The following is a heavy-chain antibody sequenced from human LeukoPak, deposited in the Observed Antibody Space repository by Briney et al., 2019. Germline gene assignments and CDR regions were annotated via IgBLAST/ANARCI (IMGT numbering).Heavy chain of an antibody. J-gene: IGHJ4*02. V-gene: IGHV1-2*04. CDR3: ARGGYFGSGSYPTYYFDY. D-gene: IGHD3-10*01. CDR1: GYTFTGYY. Sequence: ASVKVSCKASGYTFTGYYMHWLRQAPGQGLEWMGWMNPNSGGTNYAQNYQGWVTMTRDTSISTAYMELSRLRSDDTAVYYCARGGYFGSGSYPTYYFDYWGQGTLVTVSS. CDR2: MNPNSGGT.